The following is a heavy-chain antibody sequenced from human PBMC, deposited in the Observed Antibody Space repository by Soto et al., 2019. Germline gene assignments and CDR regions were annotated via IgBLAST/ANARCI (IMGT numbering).Heavy chain of an antibody. CDR3: ARQIYDSDTGPNFQYYFDS. CDR2: INPKSGGT. CDR1: GYSFTDYH. Sequence: ASVKVSCKASGYSFTDYHIHWVRQAPGQGLEWLGRINPKSGGTSTAQKFQGWVTMTTDTSISTASMELTRLTSDDTAIYYCARQIYDSDTGPNFQYYFDSWGQGTPVTVSS. D-gene: IGHD3-22*01. J-gene: IGHJ4*02. V-gene: IGHV1-2*04.